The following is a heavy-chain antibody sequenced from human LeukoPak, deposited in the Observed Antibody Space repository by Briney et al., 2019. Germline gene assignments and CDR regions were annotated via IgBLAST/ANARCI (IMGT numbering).Heavy chain of an antibody. CDR2: ITPMFGTS. J-gene: IGHJ1*01. CDR3: ARDSSEFRSLLFH. V-gene: IGHV1-69*13. D-gene: IGHD1-14*01. Sequence: SVKVSCKASGGTFSRHTISWVRQSPGQGLEWMGGITPMFGTSNYAQKFRGRVTITADESTSTAYVKLSSLRSEDTAVYYCARDSSEFRSLLFHWGQGTLVTVSS. CDR1: GGTFSRHT.